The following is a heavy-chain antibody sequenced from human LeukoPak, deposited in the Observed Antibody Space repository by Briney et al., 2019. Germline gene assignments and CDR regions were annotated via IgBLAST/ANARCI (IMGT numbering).Heavy chain of an antibody. CDR3: ARAIRSDSMVRGFGSFDY. V-gene: IGHV4-34*01. CDR2: INHSGST. D-gene: IGHD3-10*01. CDR1: GGSFSGYY. J-gene: IGHJ4*02. Sequence: SETLSLTCAVYGGSFSGYYWSWIRQPPGKGLEWIGEINHSGSTNYNPSLKSRVTISVDTSKNQFSLKLNSVTAADTAVYYCARAIRSDSMVRGFGSFDYWGQGTLVTVSS.